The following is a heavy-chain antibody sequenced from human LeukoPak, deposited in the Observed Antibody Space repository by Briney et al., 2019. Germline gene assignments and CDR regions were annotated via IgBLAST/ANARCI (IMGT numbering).Heavy chain of an antibody. V-gene: IGHV1-58*02. CDR3: AYFDSSGSFDY. J-gene: IGHJ4*02. CDR2: IVVDSGNT. Sequence: SVKVSCKASGFTFTSSAMQWVRQARGQRLEWIGWIVVDSGNTNYAQKFQKRATITRDMSTSTAYMELSSLRSEDTAVYYCAYFDSSGSFDYWGQGTLVTVSS. D-gene: IGHD6-19*01. CDR1: GFTFTSSA.